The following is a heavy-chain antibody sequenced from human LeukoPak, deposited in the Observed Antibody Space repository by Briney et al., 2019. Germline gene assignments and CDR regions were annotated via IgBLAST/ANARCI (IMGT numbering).Heavy chain of an antibody. CDR3: AGYYCSSGTCRKYLDY. J-gene: IGHJ4*02. CDR1: GFTFSTYW. CDR2: IRHDAGEK. V-gene: IGHV3-7*05. Sequence: GGSLRLSCAASGFTFSTYWMSWVRQAPGKGLEWVANIRHDAGEKYYVDSVKGRFTISRDNSKNTLFPQMSSLRAEDTAVYYCAGYYCSSGTCRKYLDYWGQGTLVTASS. D-gene: IGHD2-15*01.